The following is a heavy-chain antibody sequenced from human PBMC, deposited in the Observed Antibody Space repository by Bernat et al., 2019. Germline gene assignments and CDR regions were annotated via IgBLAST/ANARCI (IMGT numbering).Heavy chain of an antibody. CDR2: ISAYNGNT. J-gene: IGHJ4*02. V-gene: IGHV1-18*04. Sequence: QVQLVQSGAEVKKPGASVKVSCKASGYTFTSYGISWVRQAPGQGLEWMGWISAYNGNTNYAQKLQGRVTMTTDTSTSTAYMELRSLRSGDTAVYYCARVGPLDIVVVVAATLDYWGQGTLVTVSS. CDR1: GYTFTSYG. CDR3: ARVGPLDIVVVVAATLDY. D-gene: IGHD2-15*01.